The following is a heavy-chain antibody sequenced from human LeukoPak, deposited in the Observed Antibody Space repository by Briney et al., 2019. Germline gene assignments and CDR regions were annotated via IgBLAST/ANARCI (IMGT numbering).Heavy chain of an antibody. CDR3: ARQSYISSFDHYYYYYMDV. CDR2: ISTNGSST. D-gene: IGHD6-13*01. V-gene: IGHV3-74*01. CDR1: GFTFGSYW. Sequence: GGSLRLSCAASGFTFGSYWMHWVRQAPGKGLVWVSRISTNGSSTSYADSVKGRFTISRDNAKNTLYLQMNSLRAEDTAVYYCARQSYISSFDHYYYYYMDVWGKGTTVTVSS. J-gene: IGHJ6*03.